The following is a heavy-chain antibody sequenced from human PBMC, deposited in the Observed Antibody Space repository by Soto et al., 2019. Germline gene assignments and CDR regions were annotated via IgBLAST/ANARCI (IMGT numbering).Heavy chain of an antibody. Sequence: QVQLQELGPGLVKPSQTLSLTCTVSGGSISSGDYYWSWIRQPPGKGLEWIGYIYYSGSTYYNPSLKSRVTISVDTSKNQCSLKLNSVTAADTAVYYCARAMVVTQNWFDPWGQGTLVTVSS. CDR3: ARAMVVTQNWFDP. CDR2: IYYSGST. D-gene: IGHD2-21*02. V-gene: IGHV4-30-4*01. J-gene: IGHJ5*02. CDR1: GGSISSGDYY.